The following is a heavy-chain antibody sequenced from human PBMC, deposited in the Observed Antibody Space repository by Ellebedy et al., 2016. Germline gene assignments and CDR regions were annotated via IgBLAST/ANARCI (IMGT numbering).Heavy chain of an antibody. V-gene: IGHV4-59*12. CDR2: IYYSGST. CDR3: ARFSPPVRGFDY. J-gene: IGHJ4*02. Sequence: GSLRLXXTVSGGSISSYYWSWIRQPPGKGLEWIGYIYYSGSTNYNPSLKSRVTISVDTSKNQFSLKLSSVTAADTAVYYCARFSPPVRGFDYWGQGTLVTVSS. CDR1: GGSISSYY. D-gene: IGHD6-6*01.